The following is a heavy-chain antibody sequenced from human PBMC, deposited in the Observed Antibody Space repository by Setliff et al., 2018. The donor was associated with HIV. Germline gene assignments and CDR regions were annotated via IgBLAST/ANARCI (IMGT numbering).Heavy chain of an antibody. CDR2: ISGRSSDP. D-gene: IGHD6-13*01. CDR3: AKVQGTWYGGKGTFDY. CDR1: GFTFSDYY. J-gene: IGHJ4*02. V-gene: IGHV3-11*06. Sequence: GGSLRLSCAASGFTFSDYYMGWIRQAPGKGLEWVSYISGRSSDPNYADSVKGRFTISRDNAKNSVYLQMHSLRVEDTAVYYCAKVQGTWYGGKGTFDYWGQGTLVTVSS.